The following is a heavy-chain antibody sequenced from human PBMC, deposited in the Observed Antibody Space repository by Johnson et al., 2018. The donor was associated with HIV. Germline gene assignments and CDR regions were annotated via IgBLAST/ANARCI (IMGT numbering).Heavy chain of an antibody. J-gene: IGHJ3*02. CDR1: GFTFSSYA. CDR2: ISYDGSNK. V-gene: IGHV3-30-3*01. CDR3: ARGGVWNDFDAFDI. D-gene: IGHD1-1*01. Sequence: QVQLVESGGGVVQPGRSLRLSCAASGFTFSSYAMHWVRQAPGKGLEWVAVISYDGSNKYYADSVKGRFTISRDNSKNTLYLQMKSLRAEDTAVYYCARGGVWNDFDAFDIWGQGTMVTVSS.